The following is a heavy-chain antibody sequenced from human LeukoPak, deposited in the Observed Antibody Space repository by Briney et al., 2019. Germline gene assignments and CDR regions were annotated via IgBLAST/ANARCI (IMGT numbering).Heavy chain of an antibody. Sequence: GGSLRLSCAASGFTFSSYGMHWVSQAPGRGLEWWAFIWYDGSNKYYADSVKGRFTISRDNSKNTLYLQMNSLRAEDTAVYYCAKGGGGRHYMDVWGKGTTVTVSS. V-gene: IGHV3-30*02. CDR3: AKGGGGRHYMDV. D-gene: IGHD6-25*01. CDR1: GFTFSSYG. CDR2: IWYDGSNK. J-gene: IGHJ6*03.